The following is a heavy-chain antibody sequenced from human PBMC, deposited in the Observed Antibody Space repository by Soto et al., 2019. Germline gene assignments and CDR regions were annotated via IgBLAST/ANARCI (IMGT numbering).Heavy chain of an antibody. CDR1: GFSFSSFA. D-gene: IGHD3-3*01. V-gene: IGHV3-23*01. J-gene: IGHJ4*02. Sequence: EVHLLQSGGGLVQPGGSLRLSCAASGFSFSSFALSWVRQSPGKGLEWVAAVSGRGGDTYYANSVKGRFTISRDNSQNTLLLQMNSLRAEDSAIYYWAKDPNYDFWSGFSAVYFDYWGQGTLVTVSS. CDR2: VSGRGGDT. CDR3: AKDPNYDFWSGFSAVYFDY.